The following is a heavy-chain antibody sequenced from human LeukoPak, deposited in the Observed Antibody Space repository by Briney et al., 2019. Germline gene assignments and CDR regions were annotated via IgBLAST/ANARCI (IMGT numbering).Heavy chain of an antibody. CDR1: GFTFSDYY. CDR2: ISSSSSYT. D-gene: IGHD6-19*01. Sequence: GGSLRLSCAASGFTFSDYYMSWIRQAPGKGLEWVSYISSSSSYTNYADSVKGRFTISRDNAKNSLYLQMKRLRDEDTALYYCAKDGSGWYANWGQGTLVTVSS. J-gene: IGHJ1*01. V-gene: IGHV3-11*06. CDR3: AKDGSGWYAN.